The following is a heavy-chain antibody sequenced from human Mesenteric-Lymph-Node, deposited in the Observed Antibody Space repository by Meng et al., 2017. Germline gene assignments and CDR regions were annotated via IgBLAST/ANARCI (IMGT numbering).Heavy chain of an antibody. Sequence: SETLSLTCTVSAASINTSWWSWIRQPPGKGLEWIGYIYHTGSTNSNPPLKSRLTISVDTSKNQFSLKLRSVTAADTAIYYCTRGSGHTALDHWGQGTLVTVSS. CDR1: AASINTSW. J-gene: IGHJ4*02. D-gene: IGHD2-15*01. CDR3: TRGSGHTALDH. CDR2: IYHTGST. V-gene: IGHV4-59*01.